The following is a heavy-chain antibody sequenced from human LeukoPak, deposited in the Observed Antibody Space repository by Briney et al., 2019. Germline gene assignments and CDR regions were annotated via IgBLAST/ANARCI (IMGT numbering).Heavy chain of an antibody. CDR2: ISYDGSNK. CDR3: VKSDSSGYYLGA. J-gene: IGHJ5*02. Sequence: GGSLRLSCAASGFTFSSYAMHWVRQAPGKGLEWVAVISYDGSNKYYADTVKGRFTISRDNPKNTLYLQINSLRAEDTALYYCVKSDSSGYYLGAWGQGTLVTVSS. V-gene: IGHV3-30*04. CDR1: GFTFSSYA. D-gene: IGHD3-22*01.